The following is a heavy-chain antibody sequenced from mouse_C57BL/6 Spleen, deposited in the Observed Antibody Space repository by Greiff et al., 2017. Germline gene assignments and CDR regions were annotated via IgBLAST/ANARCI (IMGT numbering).Heavy chain of an antibody. CDR2: IDPSDSYT. CDR3: ARRHYSPMDY. V-gene: IGHV1-50*01. CDR1: GYTFTSYW. Sequence: QVQLQQPGAELVKPGASVKLSCKASGYTFTSYWMQWVKQRPGQGLEWIGEIDPSDSYTNYNQKFKGKATLTVDTSSSTAYMQLSSLTSEDSAVYYCARRHYSPMDYWGQGTSVTVSS. J-gene: IGHJ4*01. D-gene: IGHD1-2*01.